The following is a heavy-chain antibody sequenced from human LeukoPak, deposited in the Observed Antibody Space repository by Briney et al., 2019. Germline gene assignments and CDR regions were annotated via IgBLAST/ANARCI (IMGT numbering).Heavy chain of an antibody. CDR2: ISSSSSTI. CDR3: ARENGGYSYPDY. J-gene: IGHJ4*02. D-gene: IGHD5-18*01. Sequence: PGGSLRLSCAPSGFTFSSYSMNWVRQATGEGVEWVSYISSSSSTIYYADSVKGRFTISRDNAKNSLYLQMNSLRAEDTAVYYCARENGGYSYPDYWGQGTLVTVSS. V-gene: IGHV3-48*01. CDR1: GFTFSSYS.